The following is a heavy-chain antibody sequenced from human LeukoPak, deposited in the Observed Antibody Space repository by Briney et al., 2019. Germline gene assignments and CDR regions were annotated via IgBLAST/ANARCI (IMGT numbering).Heavy chain of an antibody. J-gene: IGHJ4*02. CDR3: AKASASSSWYWSFDY. V-gene: IGHV3-23*01. Sequence: GGSLRLSCAASGFTFSSYAMSWVRQAPGKGLEWVSAISGSGGSTYYADSVKGRFTISRDNSKNTLYLQMNSLRAEDTAVYYCAKASASSSWYWSFDYWGQGTLVTVSS. CDR1: GFTFSSYA. CDR2: ISGSGGST. D-gene: IGHD6-13*01.